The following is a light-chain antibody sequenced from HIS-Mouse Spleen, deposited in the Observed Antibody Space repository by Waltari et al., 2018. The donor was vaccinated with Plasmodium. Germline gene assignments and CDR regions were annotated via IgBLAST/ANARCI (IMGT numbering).Light chain of an antibody. CDR3: QQYNNWSFT. CDR2: GAS. V-gene: IGKV3-15*01. J-gene: IGKJ3*01. CDR1: QSVRCN. Sequence: EIVMPQSPATLYVSPEVRATLSCRASQSVRCNLAWYQQKPAQAPRLLIYGASTRATGIPARFSGSGSGTEFTLTISSLQSEDFAVYYCQQYNNWSFTFGPGTKVDIK.